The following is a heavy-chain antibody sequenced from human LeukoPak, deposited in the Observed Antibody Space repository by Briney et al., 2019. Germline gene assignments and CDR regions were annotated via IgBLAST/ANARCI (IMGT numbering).Heavy chain of an antibody. V-gene: IGHV1-2*02. CDR2: INPNSGGT. J-gene: IGHJ4*02. D-gene: IGHD3-22*01. Sequence: GSVQVSCKASGYTFTGYYMHWVRPAPGQGLEWMGWINPNSGGTNYAQKLQGRVTMTTDTSTSTAYMELRSLRSDDTAVYYCARDGWAGYYDSSGYIDYWGQGTLVTVSS. CDR3: ARDGWAGYYDSSGYIDY. CDR1: GYTFTGYY.